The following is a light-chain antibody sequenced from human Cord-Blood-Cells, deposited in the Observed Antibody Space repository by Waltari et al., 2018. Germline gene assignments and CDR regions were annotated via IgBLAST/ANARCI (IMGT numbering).Light chain of an antibody. CDR2: EFR. V-gene: IGLV2-14*01. J-gene: IGLJ1*01. CDR3: SSYTSSSTYV. Sequence: QSALTQPASVSGSPGQSITISCPGTSSDVGGYNYVSWYQQHPGKAPKLMIYEFRNRPSGVSNRFSGSKAGNTASLTISGLQAEDEADYYCSSYTSSSTYVFGTGTKVTVL. CDR1: SSDVGGYNY.